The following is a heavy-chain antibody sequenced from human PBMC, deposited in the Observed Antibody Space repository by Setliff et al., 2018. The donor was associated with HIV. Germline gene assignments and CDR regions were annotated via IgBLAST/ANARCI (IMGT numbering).Heavy chain of an antibody. D-gene: IGHD3-3*01. J-gene: IGHJ4*02. CDR3: ARGFSVYHDFWSGYSNFDY. V-gene: IGHV1-3*01. Sequence: ASVKVSCKASGYTFTSYAMHWVRQAPGQRLEWMGWINAGNGNTKYSQKFQGRVTITRDTSASTAYMELSSLRSEDTAVYYCARGFSVYHDFWSGYSNFDYWGQGTLVTVS. CDR1: GYTFTSYA. CDR2: INAGNGNT.